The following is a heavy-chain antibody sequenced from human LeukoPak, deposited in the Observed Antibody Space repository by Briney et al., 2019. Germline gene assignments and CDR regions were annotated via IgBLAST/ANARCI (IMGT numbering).Heavy chain of an antibody. Sequence: PGGSLRLSCAASGFTFSVAAMTWVRQAPAKEREWVSLIGASGESTYYADSVKGRFTISRDNSKNTLSLQMNSLRVEDTAMYFCAKDIQLSTWGLGTMVTVSS. J-gene: IGHJ3*01. CDR1: GFTFSVAA. CDR3: AKDIQLST. D-gene: IGHD5-24*01. V-gene: IGHV3-23*01. CDR2: IGASGEST.